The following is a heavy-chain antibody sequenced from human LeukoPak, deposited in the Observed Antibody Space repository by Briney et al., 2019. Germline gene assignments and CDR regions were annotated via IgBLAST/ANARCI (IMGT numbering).Heavy chain of an antibody. V-gene: IGHV4-61*02. CDR2: IYTSGST. CDR1: GGSISSGSYY. CDR3: ARGNLVATLYFDY. D-gene: IGHD5-12*01. J-gene: IGHJ4*02. Sequence: SETLSLTCTVSGGSISSGSYYWSWIRQPAGKGLEWIGRIYTSGSTNYNPSLKSRVTITVDTSENQFSLKLSSVTAADTAVYYCARGNLVATLYFDYWGQGALVTVSS.